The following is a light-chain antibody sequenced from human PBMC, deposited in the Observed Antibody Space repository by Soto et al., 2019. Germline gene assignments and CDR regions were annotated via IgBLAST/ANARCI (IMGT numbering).Light chain of an antibody. CDR3: SSYTSSSTYV. Sequence: QSVLTQPASVSGSPGQSITISCTGTSSDVGGYNYVSWFQQHPGKAPKLMIFEVSNRPSGASNRFSGSKSGNTASLTISGLQAEDEADYYCSSYTSSSTYVFGTGTQLTVL. J-gene: IGLJ1*01. V-gene: IGLV2-14*01. CDR1: SSDVGGYNY. CDR2: EVS.